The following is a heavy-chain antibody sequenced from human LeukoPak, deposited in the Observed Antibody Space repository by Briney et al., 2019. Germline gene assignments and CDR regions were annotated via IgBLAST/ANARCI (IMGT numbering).Heavy chain of an antibody. CDR2: ISTSTGHP. Sequence: RVASVKVSCKASGVTFSSYAISWVRQAPGQGLEWMGWISTSTGHPRYAQGFTGRFVFSLDTSVSTSFLQISGPKAEDTAVYYCARGGDEYVTNFDYWGQGTLVTVSS. CDR3: ARGGDEYVTNFDY. J-gene: IGHJ4*02. D-gene: IGHD3-10*01. CDR1: GVTFSSYA. V-gene: IGHV7-4-1*02.